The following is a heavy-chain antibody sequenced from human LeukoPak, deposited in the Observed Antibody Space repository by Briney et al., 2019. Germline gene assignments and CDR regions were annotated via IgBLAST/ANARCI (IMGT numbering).Heavy chain of an antibody. V-gene: IGHV3-66*01. CDR3: ARDRFGIAAAGPPFYYYYYGMDV. J-gene: IGHJ6*02. D-gene: IGHD6-13*01. CDR2: IYSGGST. CDR1: GFTVSSNY. Sequence: GGSLRLSCAASGFTVSSNYMSWVRQAPGKGLEWVSVIYSGGSTYYADSVKGRFTISRDNSKNTLHLQMNSLRAEDTAVYYCARDRFGIAAAGPPFYYYYYGMDVWGQGTTVTVSS.